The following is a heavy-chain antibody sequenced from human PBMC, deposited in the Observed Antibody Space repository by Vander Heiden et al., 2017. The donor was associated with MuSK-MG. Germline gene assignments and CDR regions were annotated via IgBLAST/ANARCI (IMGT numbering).Heavy chain of an antibody. Sequence: QVQLQESGPGLVKPSQTLSLICTVSGGSISSGAYYWAWIRQHPGKGLEWIGYIFYSGSTHYNPSLKSRVTILVDTSKNQFSLNLTSVTAADTAVYYCARELDYGDYGDAFDIWGKGTMVTVSS. CDR1: GGSISSGAYY. V-gene: IGHV4-31*03. CDR3: ARELDYGDYGDAFDI. CDR2: IFYSGST. J-gene: IGHJ3*02. D-gene: IGHD4-17*01.